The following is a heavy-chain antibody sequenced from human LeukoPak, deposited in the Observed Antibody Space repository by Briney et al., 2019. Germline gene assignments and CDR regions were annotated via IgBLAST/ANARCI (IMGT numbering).Heavy chain of an antibody. Sequence: PGGSLRLSCAASGFTFSSYAMSWVRQAPGKGLEWVSAISGSGGSTYYADSVKGRFTISRDNSKNTLYLQMNSLRAEDTAVYYCARAVSGSLYGDFDFWGQGTLVTVSS. V-gene: IGHV3-23*01. D-gene: IGHD1-26*01. J-gene: IGHJ4*02. CDR2: ISGSGGST. CDR3: ARAVSGSLYGDFDF. CDR1: GFTFSSYA.